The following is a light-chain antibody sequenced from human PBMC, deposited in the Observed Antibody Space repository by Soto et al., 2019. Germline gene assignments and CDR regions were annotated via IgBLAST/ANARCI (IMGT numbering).Light chain of an antibody. CDR3: QQYNSYWT. CDR2: KAS. J-gene: IGKJ1*01. Sequence: DIQTTQCTSTRSASLGDKVTITCRASQSISSWLAWYQQKPGKAPKLLIYKASSLESGVPSRFSGSGSGTEFTLTISSLQPDDFATYYCQQYNSYWTFGQGTKVDI. CDR1: QSISSW. V-gene: IGKV1-5*03.